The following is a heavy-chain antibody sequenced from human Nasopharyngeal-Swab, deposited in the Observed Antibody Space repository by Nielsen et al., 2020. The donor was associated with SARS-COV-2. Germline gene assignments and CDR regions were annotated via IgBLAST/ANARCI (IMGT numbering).Heavy chain of an antibody. CDR2: IKEDGSET. J-gene: IGHJ4*02. CDR3: ARDRIAVAGIIDY. D-gene: IGHD6-19*01. Sequence: GESLKISCAASGFSVSTYWVTWVRQDPGRGLEWIANIKEDGSETYYVDSVKGRFTISRDNAKNSLYLQMNSLRGEDTAVYFCARDRIAVAGIIDYWGQGTLVTVSS. CDR1: GFSVSTYW. V-gene: IGHV3-7*01.